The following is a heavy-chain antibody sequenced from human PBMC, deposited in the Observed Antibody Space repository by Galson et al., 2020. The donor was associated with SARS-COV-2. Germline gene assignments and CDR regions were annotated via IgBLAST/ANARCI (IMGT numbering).Heavy chain of an antibody. D-gene: IGHD4-17*01. CDR3: ATTGYGDYRSAFDY. Sequence: QIGESLKISCAASGFTISSYGMHWVRQAPGKGLEWVAVISYDGSNKYYADSVKGRFTISRDNSKNTLYLQMNSLRAEDTAVYYCATTGYGDYRSAFDYWGQGTLVTVSS. CDR2: ISYDGSNK. J-gene: IGHJ4*02. CDR1: GFTISSYG. V-gene: IGHV3-30*03.